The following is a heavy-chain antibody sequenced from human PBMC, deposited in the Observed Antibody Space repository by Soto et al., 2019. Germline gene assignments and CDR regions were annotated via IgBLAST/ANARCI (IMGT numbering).Heavy chain of an antibody. D-gene: IGHD3-22*01. CDR2: ISSSSSYT. CDR3: ARSMIVGAGYYYYGMDV. V-gene: IGHV3-11*06. CDR1: GFTFSDYY. J-gene: IGHJ6*02. Sequence: PGGSLRLSCAASGFTFSDYYMSWIRQAPGKGLEWVSYISSSSSYTNYADSVKGRFTISRDNAKNSLYLQMNSLRAEDTAVYYCARSMIVGAGYYYYGMDVWGQGTTVTVSS.